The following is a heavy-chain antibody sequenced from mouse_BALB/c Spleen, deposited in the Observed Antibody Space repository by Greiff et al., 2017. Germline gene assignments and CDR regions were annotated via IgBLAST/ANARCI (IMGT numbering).Heavy chain of an antibody. J-gene: IGHJ3*01. CDR3: ARVYDGYYLAY. CDR1: GYTFSSYW. CDR2: ILPGSGST. V-gene: IGHV1-9*01. Sequence: VQLQQSGAELMKPGASVKISCKATGYTFSSYWIEWVKQRPGHGLEWIGEILPGSGSTNYNEKFKGKATFTADTSSNTAYMQLSSLTSEDSAVYYCARVYDGYYLAYWGQGTLVTVSA. D-gene: IGHD2-3*01.